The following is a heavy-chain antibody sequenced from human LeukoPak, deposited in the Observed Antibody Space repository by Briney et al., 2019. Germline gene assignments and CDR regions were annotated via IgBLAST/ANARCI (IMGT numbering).Heavy chain of an antibody. Sequence: SETLSLTCTVSGGSISSYYWSWIRQPPGKGLEWIGYIYYSGSTNYNPSLKSRVTISVDTSKNQFSLKLSSVTAADAAVYYCARSVPDYFDYWGQGTLVTVSS. D-gene: IGHD2-2*01. J-gene: IGHJ4*02. V-gene: IGHV4-59*01. CDR2: IYYSGST. CDR1: GGSISSYY. CDR3: ARSVPDYFDY.